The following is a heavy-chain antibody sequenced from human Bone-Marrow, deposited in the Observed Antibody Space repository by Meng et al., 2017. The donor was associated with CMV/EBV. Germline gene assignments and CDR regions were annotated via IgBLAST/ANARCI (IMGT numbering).Heavy chain of an antibody. V-gene: IGHV3-74*01. CDR3: AKDSGAYKRLPDY. D-gene: IGHD1-1*01. CDR1: GFTFSSYW. Sequence: GGSLRLSCAASGFTFSSYWMHWVRQAPGKGLVWVSRINSDGSSTSYADSVKGRFTISRDNAKNSLYLQMNSLRAEDTALYYCAKDSGAYKRLPDYWGQGTLVTVSS. CDR2: INSDGSST. J-gene: IGHJ4*02.